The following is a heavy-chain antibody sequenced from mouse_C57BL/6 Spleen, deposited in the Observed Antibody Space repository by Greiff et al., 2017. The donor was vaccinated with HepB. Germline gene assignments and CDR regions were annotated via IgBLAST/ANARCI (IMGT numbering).Heavy chain of an antibody. J-gene: IGHJ2*01. CDR3: EGLVTTVVAKDY. D-gene: IGHD1-1*01. CDR1: GFNIKDYY. V-gene: IGHV14-2*01. Sequence: EVQLVESGAELVKPGASVKLSCTASGFNIKDYYMHWVKQRTEQGLEWIGRIDPEDGETKYAPKFQGKATITADTSSNTAYLQLSSLTSEDTAVYYCEGLVTTVVAKDYWGQGTTLTVSS. CDR2: IDPEDGET.